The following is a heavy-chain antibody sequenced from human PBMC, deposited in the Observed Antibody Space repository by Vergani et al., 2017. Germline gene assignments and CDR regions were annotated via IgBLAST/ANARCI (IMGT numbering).Heavy chain of an antibody. CDR2: IYYSGST. Sequence: QVQLQESGPGLVKPSETLSLTCTVSGGSISSYYWSWIRQPPGKGLEWFGYIYYSGSTNYNPSLKSRVTISVDTSKNQFSLKLSSVTAADTAVYYCARNDYGGKPVDYWGQGTLVTVSS. D-gene: IGHD4-23*01. J-gene: IGHJ4*02. V-gene: IGHV4-59*01. CDR3: ARNDYGGKPVDY. CDR1: GGSISSYY.